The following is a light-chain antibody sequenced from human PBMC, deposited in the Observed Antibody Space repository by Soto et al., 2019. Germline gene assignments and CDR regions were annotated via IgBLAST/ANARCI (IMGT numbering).Light chain of an antibody. CDR2: GAS. CDR3: QQYNHWSKT. V-gene: IGKV3-15*01. Sequence: EIVMTQSPATLAVSPGETATLSCRASQSISSYLAWYQQKPGQAPTLLIHGASTRATGIPARLSGSGSGTEFTRTTSGLPSEDFAVYYCQQYNHWSKTFGQGTKV. J-gene: IGKJ1*01. CDR1: QSISSY.